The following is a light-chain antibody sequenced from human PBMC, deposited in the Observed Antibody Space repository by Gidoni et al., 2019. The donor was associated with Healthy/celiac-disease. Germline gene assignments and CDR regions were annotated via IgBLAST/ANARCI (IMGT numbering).Light chain of an antibody. Sequence: EIVLTQSTPTLSLSPGERATLSCRASQSVSSYLAWYQQKPGQAPRLLLSGSGSGTDFTLTISSLEPEDFAVYYCQQRSNWPPWTFGQGTKVEIK. V-gene: IGKV3-11*01. CDR3: QQRSNWPPWT. CDR1: QSVSSY. J-gene: IGKJ1*01.